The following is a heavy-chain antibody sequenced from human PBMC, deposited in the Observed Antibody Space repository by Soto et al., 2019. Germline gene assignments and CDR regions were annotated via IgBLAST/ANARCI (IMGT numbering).Heavy chain of an antibody. D-gene: IGHD3-22*01. CDR2: INAGNGNT. CDR3: ARSSGYYYLEY. Sequence: ASVKVSCKASGYTFTNYAMHWVRQAPGQRLEWMGWINAGNGNTKYSQQFQGRVTITRDTSASTAYMELNSLRSEDTAVYYCARSSGYYYLEYWGQGALVTVSS. J-gene: IGHJ4*02. CDR1: GYTFTNYA. V-gene: IGHV1-3*01.